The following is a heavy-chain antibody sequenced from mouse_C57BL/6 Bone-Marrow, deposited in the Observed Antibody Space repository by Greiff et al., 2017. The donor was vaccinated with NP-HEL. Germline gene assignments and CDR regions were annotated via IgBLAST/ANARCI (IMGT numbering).Heavy chain of an antibody. CDR3: PRDGHGFDY. V-gene: IGHV5-9-1*02. CDR2: ISSGGDYI. J-gene: IGHJ2*01. D-gene: IGHD2-3*01. CDR1: GFTFSSYA. Sequence: DVMLVESGEGLVKPGGSLKLSCAASGFTFSSYAMSWVRQTPEKRLEWVAYISSGGDYIYYADTLKGRFTISRDNARNTLYLQMSSLKSEDTAMYYCPRDGHGFDYWGQGTTLTVSS.